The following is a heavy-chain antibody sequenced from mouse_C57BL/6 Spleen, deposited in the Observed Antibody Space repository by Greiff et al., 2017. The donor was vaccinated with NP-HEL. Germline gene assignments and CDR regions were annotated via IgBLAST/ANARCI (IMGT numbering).Heavy chain of an antibody. D-gene: IGHD3-2*02. J-gene: IGHJ4*01. CDR3: ARDGTAQASYAMDY. CDR2: ICPGDGDA. Sequence: QVQLKESGAELVKPGASVKISCKASGYAFSSYWMNWVKQRPGKGLEWIGQICPGDGDANYNGKFKGKATLTADKSSSTAYMQLSSLTSEDSAVYFCARDGTAQASYAMDYWGQGTSVTVSS. V-gene: IGHV1-80*01. CDR1: GYAFSSYW.